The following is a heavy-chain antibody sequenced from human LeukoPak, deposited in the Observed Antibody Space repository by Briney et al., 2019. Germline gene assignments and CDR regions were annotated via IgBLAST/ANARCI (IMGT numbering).Heavy chain of an antibody. V-gene: IGHV3-30*03. J-gene: IGHJ4*02. Sequence: GGSLRLSCAASGFTFSRYGMHWVRQTPGKGLEWVAVISYDASNKYYADSVKGRFTISRDNSKNTLYLQMNSLRAEDTAVYYCARESESYDSSGSTFGYWGQGTLVTVSS. CDR1: GFTFSRYG. CDR2: ISYDASNK. D-gene: IGHD3-22*01. CDR3: ARESESYDSSGSTFGY.